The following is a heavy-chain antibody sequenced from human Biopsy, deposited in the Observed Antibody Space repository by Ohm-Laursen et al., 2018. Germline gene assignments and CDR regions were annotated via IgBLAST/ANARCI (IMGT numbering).Heavy chain of an antibody. D-gene: IGHD3-16*01. CDR1: GWSFSGYY. CDR2: INHRGST. Sequence: SETPSLTCAVFGWSFSGYYWSWIRQPPGKGLEWIGEINHRGSTNYNPSLKSRVAISVDTSKNQFSLKLRSVTAADTAVYYCARAVDYYDPYYYYGLDVWGQGTTVTVSS. J-gene: IGHJ6*02. CDR3: ARAVDYYDPYYYYGLDV. V-gene: IGHV4-34*01.